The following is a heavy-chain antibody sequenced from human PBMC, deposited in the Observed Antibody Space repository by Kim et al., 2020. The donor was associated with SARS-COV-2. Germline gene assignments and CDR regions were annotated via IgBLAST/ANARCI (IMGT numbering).Heavy chain of an antibody. V-gene: IGHV3-30*04. Sequence: GGSLRLSCAASGFTFSSYAMHWVRQAPGKGLEWVAVISYDGSNKYYADSVKGRFTISRDNSKNTLYLQMNSLRAEDTAVYYCAREYSSGWVYYYGMDVWGQGTTVTVSS. CDR3: AREYSSGWVYYYGMDV. D-gene: IGHD6-19*01. CDR1: GFTFSSYA. CDR2: ISYDGSNK. J-gene: IGHJ6*02.